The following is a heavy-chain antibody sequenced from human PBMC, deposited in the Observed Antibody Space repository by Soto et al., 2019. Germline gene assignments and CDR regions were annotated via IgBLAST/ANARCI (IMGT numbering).Heavy chain of an antibody. D-gene: IGHD3-3*01. CDR1: GGSISSGGYY. CDR3: ARAPTIFGVVIPPNYDMDV. CDR2: IYYSGST. V-gene: IGHV4-31*03. J-gene: IGHJ6*02. Sequence: SETLSLTCTVSGGSISSGGYYWSWIRQHPGKGREWIGYIYYSGSTYSNPSLKSRVTISVDTSKNQFSLKLSSVTAADTAVYYCARAPTIFGVVIPPNYDMDVWGQGTTVT.